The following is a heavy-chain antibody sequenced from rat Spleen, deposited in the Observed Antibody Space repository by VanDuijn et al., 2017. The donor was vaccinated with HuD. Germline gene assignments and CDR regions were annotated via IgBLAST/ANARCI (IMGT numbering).Heavy chain of an antibody. CDR1: GFSLIGNN. CDR3: TRDRPGGPFDY. CDR2: MRNDGDA. Sequence: QVQLKESGPGLVQPSQTLSLTCTVSGFSLIGNNVHWVRQPPGKGLEWMGRMRNDGDAFYNSALKSRLTISRDTSKNQVFLKMNSLQTDDTAIYYCTRDRPGGPFDYWGQGVMVTVSS. D-gene: IGHD1-4*01. V-gene: IGHV2S30*01. J-gene: IGHJ2*01.